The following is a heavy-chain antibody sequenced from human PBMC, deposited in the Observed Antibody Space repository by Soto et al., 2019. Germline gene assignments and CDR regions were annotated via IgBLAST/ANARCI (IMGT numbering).Heavy chain of an antibody. J-gene: IGHJ4*02. CDR2: ISYDGSNK. V-gene: IGHV3-30*03. CDR1: GFTFSSYG. CDR3: AHGIGYSSGWYGLGY. Sequence: GGSLRLSCAASGFTFSSYGMHWVRQAPGKGLEWVAVISYDGSNKYYADSVKGRFTISRDNSKNTLYLQMNSLRAEDTAVYYCAHGIGYSSGWYGLGYWGQGTLVTVSS. D-gene: IGHD6-19*01.